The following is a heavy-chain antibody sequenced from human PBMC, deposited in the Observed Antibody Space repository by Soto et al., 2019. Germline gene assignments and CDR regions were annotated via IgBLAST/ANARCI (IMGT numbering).Heavy chain of an antibody. V-gene: IGHV1-69*01. D-gene: IGHD3-10*01. Sequence: QVQLVQSGAEVKKPGSSVKVSCKASGGTFSSYAISWVRQAPGQGLEWMGGSIPIFGTANYAQKFQGRVTIPALEPASQAYFALRSMRAESAAVYYCAGDGCGYYSGAGSSRGGEDAFDFWGQGTMLTVSS. J-gene: IGHJ3*01. CDR1: GGTFSSYA. CDR2: SIPIFGTA. CDR3: AGDGCGYYSGAGSSRGGEDAFDF.